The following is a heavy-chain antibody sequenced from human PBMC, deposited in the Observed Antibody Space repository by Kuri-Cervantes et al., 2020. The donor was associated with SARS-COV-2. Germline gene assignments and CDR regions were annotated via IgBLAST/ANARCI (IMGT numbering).Heavy chain of an antibody. V-gene: IGHV3-53*01. J-gene: IGHJ6*02. CDR1: GFTVSSNH. D-gene: IGHD2-2*01. Sequence: GESLKISCAASGFTVSSNHMSWVRQAPGKGLEWVSIIYNDGTTYYADSVKGRFTISRDSSKNMIYLQVNSLRAEDTAVYYCAKTTPGSTSRIFYGMEVWGQGTTVTVSS. CDR2: IYNDGTT. CDR3: AKTTPGSTSRIFYGMEV.